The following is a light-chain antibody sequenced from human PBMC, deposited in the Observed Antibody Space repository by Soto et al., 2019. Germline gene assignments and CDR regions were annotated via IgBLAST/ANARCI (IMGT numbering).Light chain of an antibody. CDR3: SSYTNTNTLV. CDR1: TSDVGGYNH. CDR2: DVN. J-gene: IGLJ2*01. V-gene: IGLV2-14*01. Sequence: QSVLIQPASVSGSPGQSITISCTGTTSDVGGYNHVSWFQQHPGKVPKLMIYDVNNRPSGVSNRFSGSKSGNTASLTISGLQAEDEPDYYCSSYTNTNTLVFGGGTKLTVL.